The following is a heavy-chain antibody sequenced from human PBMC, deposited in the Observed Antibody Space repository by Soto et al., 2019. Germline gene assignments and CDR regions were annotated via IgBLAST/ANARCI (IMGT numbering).Heavy chain of an antibody. J-gene: IGHJ4*02. CDR3: ARDGPPGPYDFWSGYRN. CDR1: GGSISSGGYY. D-gene: IGHD3-3*01. CDR2: IYYSGST. Sequence: PSETLSLTCTVSGGSISSGGYYWSWIRQHPGKGLEWIGYIYYSGSTYYNPSLKSRVTISVDTSKNQFSLKLSSVTAADTAVYYCARDGPPGPYDFWSGYRNWGRGTLVTVSS. V-gene: IGHV4-31*03.